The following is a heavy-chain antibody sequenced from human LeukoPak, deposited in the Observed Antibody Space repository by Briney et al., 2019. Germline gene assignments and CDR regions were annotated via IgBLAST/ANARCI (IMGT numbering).Heavy chain of an antibody. CDR1: GFTFSSYE. D-gene: IGHD3-10*01. Sequence: GGSLRLSCAASGFTFSSYEMNWVRQAPGKGLEWVSYISSSGSTIYYADSVKGRFTISRDNAKNSLYLQMSSLRAEDTAVYYCARAGDGENPFDYGGQGTLVTVSS. CDR3: ARAGDGENPFDY. CDR2: ISSSGSTI. J-gene: IGHJ4*02. V-gene: IGHV3-48*03.